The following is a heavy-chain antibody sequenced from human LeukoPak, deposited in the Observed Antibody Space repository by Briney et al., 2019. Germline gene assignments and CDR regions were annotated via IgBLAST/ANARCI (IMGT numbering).Heavy chain of an antibody. D-gene: IGHD3-22*01. CDR2: MNPGSGNT. V-gene: IGHV1-8*02. CDR1: GYTFGSYD. CDR3: ARLSETAAYYYTSGYYFLGY. J-gene: IGHJ4*02. Sequence: ASVTVSCKASGYTFGSYDINWVRQATGQGLESMGWMNPGSGNTGYAQRFQGRVTMTRDTSTNTAYMELSGLRSEDTAIYYCARLSETAAYYYTSGYYFLGYWGQGTLVTVDS.